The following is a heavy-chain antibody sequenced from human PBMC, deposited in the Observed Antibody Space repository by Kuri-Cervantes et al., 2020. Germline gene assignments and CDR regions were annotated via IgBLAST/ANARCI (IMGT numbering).Heavy chain of an antibody. CDR2: ISSNGGST. Sequence: ETLSLTCAASGFTFSSYAMHWVRQAPGKGLEYVSAISSNGGSTYYANSVKGRFTISRDNAKNSLYLQMNSLRAEDTAVYYCARGVITFGGVIVTFDYWGQGTLVTVSS. D-gene: IGHD3-16*02. CDR3: ARGVITFGGVIVTFDY. V-gene: IGHV3-64*01. J-gene: IGHJ4*02. CDR1: GFTFSSYA.